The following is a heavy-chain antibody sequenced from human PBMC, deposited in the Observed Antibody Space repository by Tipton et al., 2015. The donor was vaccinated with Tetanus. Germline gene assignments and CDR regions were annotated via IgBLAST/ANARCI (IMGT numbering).Heavy chain of an antibody. V-gene: IGHV4-39*01. D-gene: IGHD6-19*01. CDR1: GGSISSSSYY. CDR3: ASCLPYTTAVAGRSYYFDY. J-gene: IGHJ4*02. CDR2: IYYSGST. Sequence: LRLSCTVSGGSISSSSYYWGWIRQPPGKGLEWIGSIYYSGSTYYNPSLKSRVTISVDTPKNQFSLKLSSVTAADTAVYYCASCLPYTTAVAGRSYYFDYWGQGTLVTVSS.